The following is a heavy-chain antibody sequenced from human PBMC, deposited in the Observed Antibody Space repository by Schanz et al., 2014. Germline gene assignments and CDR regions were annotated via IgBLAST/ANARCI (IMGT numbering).Heavy chain of an antibody. D-gene: IGHD1-26*01. Sequence: VQLVESGGGLAQPGRSLRLSCAASGFTFSSYGMHWVRQAPGRGLEWVALIWYDGSNKYYAESVKGRFTISRDNPKNTLYLQMNSLRAEDTAVYYCARDMTSMGESGFYYYGMDVWGQGTTATVSS. CDR3: ARDMTSMGESGFYYYGMDV. CDR1: GFTFSSYG. CDR2: IWYDGSNK. J-gene: IGHJ6*02. V-gene: IGHV3-33*01.